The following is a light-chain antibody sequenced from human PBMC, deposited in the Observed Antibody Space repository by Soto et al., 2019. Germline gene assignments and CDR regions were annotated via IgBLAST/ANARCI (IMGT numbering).Light chain of an antibody. CDR2: KAS. CDR1: QSISSW. Sequence: DIRMTQSPSTLSASVGDRVTITCRASQSISSWLAWYQQKPGKAPKLLIYKASSLESGAPSRFSGSGSGTEFTLTISRLQPDDFATYYCQKYNSYPWTFGQGTKVEIK. J-gene: IGKJ1*01. CDR3: QKYNSYPWT. V-gene: IGKV1-5*03.